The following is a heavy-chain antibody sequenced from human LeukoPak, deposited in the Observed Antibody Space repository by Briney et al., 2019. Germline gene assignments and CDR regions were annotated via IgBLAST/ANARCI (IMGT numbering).Heavy chain of an antibody. D-gene: IGHD3-22*01. J-gene: IGHJ4*02. V-gene: IGHV3-48*03. Sequence: GGSLRLSCAASGFDFGAYEMNWVRQAPGEGPEWVAYFAGSDSTKYYADSVRGRFTISRDNAKKSLYLQMSSLRAEDTALYYCTTLGYHLDSWGQGTLVTVSS. CDR3: TTLGYHLDS. CDR1: GFDFGAYE. CDR2: FAGSDSTK.